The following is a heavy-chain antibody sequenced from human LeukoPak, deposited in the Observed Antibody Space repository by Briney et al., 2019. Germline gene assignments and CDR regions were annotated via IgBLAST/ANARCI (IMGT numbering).Heavy chain of an antibody. CDR2: ISYDGSNK. D-gene: IGHD1-14*01. Sequence: SGGSLRLSCAASGFTFSSYGMHWVRQAPGKGLEWVAVISYDGSNKYYADSVKGRFTISRDNCKNKLYLQMNSLRAEDTAVYHCAKGYLVAFDIWGQGTMVTVSS. V-gene: IGHV3-30*18. CDR3: AKGYLVAFDI. CDR1: GFTFSSYG. J-gene: IGHJ3*02.